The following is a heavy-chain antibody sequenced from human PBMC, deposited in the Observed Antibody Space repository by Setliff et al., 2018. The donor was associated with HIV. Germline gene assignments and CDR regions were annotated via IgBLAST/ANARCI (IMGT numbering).Heavy chain of an antibody. J-gene: IGHJ4*02. CDR1: GYTFTSYD. CDR3: ARGRYDFWSGYHPFDY. V-gene: IGHV1-8*03. Sequence: GASVKVSCKASGYTFTSYDINWVRQATGQGLEWMGWMNPNSGNTGYAQKFQGRVTITRNTSISTAYMELSSLRSEDTAVYYCARGRYDFWSGYHPFDYWGQGTLVTVSS. CDR2: MNPNSGNT. D-gene: IGHD3-3*01.